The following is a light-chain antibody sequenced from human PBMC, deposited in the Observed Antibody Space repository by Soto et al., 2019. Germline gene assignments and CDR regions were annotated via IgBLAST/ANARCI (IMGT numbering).Light chain of an antibody. CDR1: QGISSS. CDR3: QELNNYPLT. V-gene: IGKV1-9*01. J-gene: IGKJ4*01. Sequence: DIQLTQSPTFLSASVGDRVTITCRASQGISSSLAWYQQKPGKAPKILIYAASTLQSGVPSRFSGSGSGTEFPLTISSLQHEDFGTYYCQELNNYPLTFGGGTKVEIK. CDR2: AAS.